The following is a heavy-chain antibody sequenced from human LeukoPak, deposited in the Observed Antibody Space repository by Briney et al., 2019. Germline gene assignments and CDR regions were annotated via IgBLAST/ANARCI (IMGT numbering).Heavy chain of an antibody. Sequence: ASVKASCKASVYTFTSYGISWVRQAPGQGLEWMGWISAYNGNTNYAQKLQGRVTMTTDTSTSTAYMELRSLRSDDTAVYYCARDLAGYYGSGDSDNWFDPWGQGTLVTVSS. J-gene: IGHJ5*02. D-gene: IGHD3-10*01. V-gene: IGHV1-18*01. CDR1: VYTFTSYG. CDR2: ISAYNGNT. CDR3: ARDLAGYYGSGDSDNWFDP.